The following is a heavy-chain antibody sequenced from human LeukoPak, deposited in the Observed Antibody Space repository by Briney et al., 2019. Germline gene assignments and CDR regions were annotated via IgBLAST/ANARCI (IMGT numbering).Heavy chain of an antibody. D-gene: IGHD6-13*01. Sequence: SETLSLTRTVSGGSISSYYWSWIRQPPGKGLEWIGYIYYSGSTNYNPSLKSRVTISVDTSKNQFSLKLSSVTAADTAVYYCARGAIIAAAGRNWFDPWGQGTLVTVSS. J-gene: IGHJ5*02. V-gene: IGHV4-59*01. CDR1: GGSISSYY. CDR3: ARGAIIAAAGRNWFDP. CDR2: IYYSGST.